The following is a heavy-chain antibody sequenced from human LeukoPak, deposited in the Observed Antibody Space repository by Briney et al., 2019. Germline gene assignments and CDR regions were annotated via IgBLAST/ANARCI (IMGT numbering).Heavy chain of an antibody. CDR3: ARDVTASASGSYYFDY. CDR2: IYYSGST. D-gene: IGHD1-26*01. CDR1: GGSITSYY. V-gene: IGHV4-59*01. J-gene: IGHJ4*02. Sequence: SETLSLTCTVSGGSITSYYWSWIRQPPGKGLEWIGYIYYSGSTNYNPSLKSRVTISVDTSKNQFSLKLSSVTAADTAVYYCARDVTASASGSYYFDYWGQGTLVTVSS.